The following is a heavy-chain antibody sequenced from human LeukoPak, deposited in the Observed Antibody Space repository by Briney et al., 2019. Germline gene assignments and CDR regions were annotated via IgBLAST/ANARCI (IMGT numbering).Heavy chain of an antibody. Sequence: GGSLRLSCAASGFTFNSFSMNWVRQAPGKGLEWVSYISSSSSTTYYADSVKGRFTISRDNYKGTVYLQMNSLRPEDTAVYYCAKDDSGSYYPYYYYMDVWGKGTTVTISS. D-gene: IGHD1-26*01. CDR2: ISSSSSTT. V-gene: IGHV3-48*01. J-gene: IGHJ6*03. CDR1: GFTFNSFS. CDR3: AKDDSGSYYPYYYYMDV.